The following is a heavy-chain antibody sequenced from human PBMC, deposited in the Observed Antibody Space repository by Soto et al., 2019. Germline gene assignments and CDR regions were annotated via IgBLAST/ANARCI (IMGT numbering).Heavy chain of an antibody. Sequence: QVQLQESGPGLVKPSQTLSLTCTVSGDPLSLGGFYWTWILQHPGKGLEWMGYIYHTGKTYYNPSLESRLSMSVDMSKNQFSMNLSFVTAADTAVYYCARDGSSTANWIDPWGQGILVTVSS. CDR2: IYHTGKT. J-gene: IGHJ5*02. CDR3: ARDGSSTANWIDP. CDR1: GDPLSLGGFY. V-gene: IGHV4-31*03. D-gene: IGHD2-2*01.